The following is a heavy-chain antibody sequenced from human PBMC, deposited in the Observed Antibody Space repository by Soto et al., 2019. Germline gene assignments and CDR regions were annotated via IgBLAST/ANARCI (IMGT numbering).Heavy chain of an antibody. V-gene: IGHV3-21*01. D-gene: IGHD6-6*01. Sequence: GGSLRLSCAASGFTFSSYSMNWVRQAPGKGLEWVSSISSSSSYIYYADSVKGRFTISRDNAKNSLYLQMNSLRAEDTAVYYCARDDIGSSSPAVLDYYYYGMDVWGQGTTVTVSS. CDR2: ISSSSSYI. CDR1: GFTFSSYS. J-gene: IGHJ6*02. CDR3: ARDDIGSSSPAVLDYYYYGMDV.